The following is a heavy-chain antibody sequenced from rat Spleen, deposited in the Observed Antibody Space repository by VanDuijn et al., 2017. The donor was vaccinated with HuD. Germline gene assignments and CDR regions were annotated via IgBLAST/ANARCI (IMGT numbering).Heavy chain of an antibody. V-gene: IGHV5S23*01. CDR1: GFTFSDFD. D-gene: IGHD1-12*01. Sequence: EVQLVESGGGLVQPGRSLKLSCAASGFTFSDFDMAWVRQAPTKGLEWVASISTGNDDTYFRDSVKGRFTISRDNAKSTLYLQMNSLRSEDTATYYCTSMILDYWGQGVMVTVSS. CDR2: ISTGNDDT. J-gene: IGHJ2*01. CDR3: TSMILDY.